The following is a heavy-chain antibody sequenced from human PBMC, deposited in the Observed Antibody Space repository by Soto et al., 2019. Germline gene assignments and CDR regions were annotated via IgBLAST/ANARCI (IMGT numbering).Heavy chain of an antibody. CDR1: GFTFSSYG. J-gene: IGHJ4*02. Sequence: SLRLSCAASGFTFSSYGMHWVRQAPGKGLEWVAIIWYDGSNKYYADSVKGRFTISRDNSKNTLYLQMNSLRAEDTAVYYCARGYCSSTSCYNYFDYWGQGTLVTVSS. CDR3: ARGYCSSTSCYNYFDY. CDR2: IWYDGSNK. D-gene: IGHD2-2*02. V-gene: IGHV3-33*01.